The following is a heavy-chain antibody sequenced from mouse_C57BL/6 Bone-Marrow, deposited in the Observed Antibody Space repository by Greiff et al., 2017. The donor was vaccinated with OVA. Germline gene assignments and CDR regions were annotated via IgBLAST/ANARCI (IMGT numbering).Heavy chain of an antibody. CDR2: IYPGSGST. CDR1: GYTFPSSC. Sequence: QVQLQQPGAELVKPGASVKMSCKASGYTFPSSCLPLVPPLPGQGLDWIGDIYPGSGSTNYNEKFKSKATLTVDTSSSTAYMQLSSLTSEDSAVYYCARGWWLGYAMDYWGQGTSVTVSS. J-gene: IGHJ4*01. V-gene: IGHV1-55*01. D-gene: IGHD1-1*02. CDR3: ARGWWLGYAMDY.